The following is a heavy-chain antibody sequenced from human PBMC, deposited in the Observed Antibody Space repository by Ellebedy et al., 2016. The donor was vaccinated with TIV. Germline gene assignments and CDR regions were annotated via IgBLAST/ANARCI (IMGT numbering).Heavy chain of an antibody. Sequence: GGSLRLXCAASGFTFSSYAMHWVRQAPGKGLEWVAVISYDGSNKYYADSVKGRFTISRDNSKNTLYLQMNSLRAEDTAVYYCATLPIGGLYCSSTSCLSSFDYWGQGTLVTVSS. CDR1: GFTFSSYA. CDR3: ATLPIGGLYCSSTSCLSSFDY. D-gene: IGHD2-2*01. V-gene: IGHV3-30-3*01. J-gene: IGHJ4*02. CDR2: ISYDGSNK.